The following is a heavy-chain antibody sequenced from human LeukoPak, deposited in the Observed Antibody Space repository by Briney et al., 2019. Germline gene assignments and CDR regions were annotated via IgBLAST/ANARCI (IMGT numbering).Heavy chain of an antibody. CDR3: AKDEGATFDY. J-gene: IGHJ4*02. V-gene: IGHV3-30*18. Sequence: GGSLRLSCAASGFTFSSYGMHWVRQAPGKGLEWVAVISYDGSNKYYADSVKGRFTIFRDNSKNTLYLQMNSLRAEDTAVYYCAKDEGATFDYWGQGTLVTVSS. D-gene: IGHD1-26*01. CDR2: ISYDGSNK. CDR1: GFTFSSYG.